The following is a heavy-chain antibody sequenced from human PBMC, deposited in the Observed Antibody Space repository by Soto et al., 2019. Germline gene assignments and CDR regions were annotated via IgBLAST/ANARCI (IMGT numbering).Heavy chain of an antibody. CDR1: GFTFINYA. J-gene: IGHJ2*01. CDR2: ISGGGDRQ. D-gene: IGHD2-2*01. CDR3: ARMVLCCTSRPDWWYFDL. Sequence: EVQLLESGGGLVQPGGSLRLSCVGSGFTFINYAMNWVRQTPGKGLEWVSGISGGGDRQFDADSGKDRFTISRDNSKNTVNLQMISLSADDMAVYSSARMVLCCTSRPDWWYFDLWGRGTLVPISS. V-gene: IGHV3-23*01.